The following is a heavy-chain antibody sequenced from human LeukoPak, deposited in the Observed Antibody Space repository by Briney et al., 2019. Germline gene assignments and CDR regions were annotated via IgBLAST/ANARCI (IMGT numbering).Heavy chain of an antibody. CDR1: GFTFSSYG. CDR2: ISYDGSNK. Sequence: GGSLRLSCAASGFTFSSYGMHWVRQAPGKGLEWVAVISYDGSNKYYADSVKGRFTISRDNSKNTLYLQMNCLRAEDTAVYYCAKDHIVVVVAATPDYWGQGTLVTVSS. D-gene: IGHD2-15*01. J-gene: IGHJ4*02. CDR3: AKDHIVVVVAATPDY. V-gene: IGHV3-30*18.